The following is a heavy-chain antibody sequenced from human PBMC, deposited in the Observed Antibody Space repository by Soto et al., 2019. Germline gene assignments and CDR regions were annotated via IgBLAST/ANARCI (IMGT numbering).Heavy chain of an antibody. V-gene: IGHV4-34*01. CDR1: GGSFSGYY. J-gene: IGHJ4*02. CDR3: ARGPGYSSGWYRFVDY. CDR2: INHSGST. Sequence: PSETLSLTCAVYGGSFSGYYWSWIRQPPGKGLEWIGEINHSGSTNHNPSLKSRVTISVDTSKNQFSLKLSSVTAADTAVYYCARGPGYSSGWYRFVDYWGQGALVTVSS. D-gene: IGHD6-19*01.